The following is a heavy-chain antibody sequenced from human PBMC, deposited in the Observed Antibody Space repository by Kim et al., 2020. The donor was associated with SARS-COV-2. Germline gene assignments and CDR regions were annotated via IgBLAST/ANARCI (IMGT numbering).Heavy chain of an antibody. V-gene: IGHV3-30*04. CDR2: ISYDGNKK. Sequence: GGSLRLSCTVSGFSFSAYSMHWVRQAPGKGLEWVTIISYDGNKKYYADSVKGRFTISRDNSKNTLYLQMNSLRAEDTGVYFCARAQENYHYYYGMDVWGQGTTVTVSS. CDR3: ARAQENYHYYYGMDV. J-gene: IGHJ6*02. CDR1: GFSFSAYS.